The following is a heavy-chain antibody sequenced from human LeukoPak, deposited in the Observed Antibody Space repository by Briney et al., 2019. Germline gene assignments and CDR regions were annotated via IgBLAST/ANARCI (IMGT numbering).Heavy chain of an antibody. V-gene: IGHV4-34*01. CDR2: INHSGST. CDR1: GGSFSGYY. Sequence: SETLSLTCAVYGGSFSGYYWSWIRQPPGKGLEWIGEINHSGSTNYNPSLKSRVTISVDTSKNQFSLKLGSVTAADTAVYYCARNYGDYGIWFDPWGQGTLVTVSS. CDR3: ARNYGDYGIWFDP. J-gene: IGHJ5*02. D-gene: IGHD4-17*01.